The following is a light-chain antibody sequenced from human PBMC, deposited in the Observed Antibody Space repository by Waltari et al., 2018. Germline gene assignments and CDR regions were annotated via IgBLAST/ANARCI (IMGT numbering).Light chain of an antibody. Sequence: QSALTQPASVSGSPGQSITISCTGTSSDIGGYQYVSWYQQHPGRAPKTILYEVSDRSSGISFRFSGSKSGSTASLTIAGLQAEDEGHYYCASYTSSGTLVFGGGTELTVL. CDR3: ASYTSSGTLV. CDR1: SSDIGGYQY. J-gene: IGLJ3*02. V-gene: IGLV2-14*01. CDR2: EVS.